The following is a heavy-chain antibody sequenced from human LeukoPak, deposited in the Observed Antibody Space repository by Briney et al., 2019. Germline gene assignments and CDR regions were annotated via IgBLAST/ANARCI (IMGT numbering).Heavy chain of an antibody. D-gene: IGHD2-2*01. CDR2: IYYSGST. V-gene: IGHV4-59*08. CDR3: ARLGIGVVPSAMLGDYYFDY. CDR1: GGSISSYY. Sequence: SETLSLTCTVSGGSISSYYWSWIRQPPGKGLEWIGYIYYSGSTKYNPSLKSRVTISVDTSKSQFSLKLTSVTAAGTAVYYCARLGIGVVPSAMLGDYYFDYWGQGTLVTVSS. J-gene: IGHJ4*02.